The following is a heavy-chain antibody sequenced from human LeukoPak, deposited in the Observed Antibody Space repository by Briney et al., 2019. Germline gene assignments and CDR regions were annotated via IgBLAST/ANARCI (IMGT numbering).Heavy chain of an antibody. CDR2: ISGSGGST. CDR3: ARELRSCYDSSGYSSSPYFDY. J-gene: IGHJ4*02. V-gene: IGHV3-23*01. CDR1: GFTFSSYA. Sequence: GGSLRLSCAASGFTFSSYAMSWVRQAPGKGLEWVSAISGSGGSTYYADSVKGRFTISRDNAKNSLYLQMNSLRDEDTAVYYCARELRSCYDSSGYSSSPYFDYWGQGTLVTVSS. D-gene: IGHD3-22*01.